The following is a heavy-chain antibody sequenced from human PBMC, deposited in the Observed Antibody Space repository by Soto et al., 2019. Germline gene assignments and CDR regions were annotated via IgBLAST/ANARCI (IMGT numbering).Heavy chain of an antibody. Sequence: SETLSLTCTVSGGSMNYYYWSWIRQPPGKGLEWIGYIYHSGTADYDPSLKSRVTLSVDTAKSQFSLKMSSVTTADTAVYYCARDRAIISAPTKEYVFEIWGQGTMVTVSS. CDR2: IYHSGTA. J-gene: IGHJ3*02. CDR3: ARDRAIISAPTKEYVFEI. D-gene: IGHD5-12*01. V-gene: IGHV4-59*01. CDR1: GGSMNYYY.